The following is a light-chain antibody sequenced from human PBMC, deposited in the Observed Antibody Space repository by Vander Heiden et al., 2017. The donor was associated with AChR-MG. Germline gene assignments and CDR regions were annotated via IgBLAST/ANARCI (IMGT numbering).Light chain of an antibody. CDR1: ESTIGRNA. V-gene: IGLV1-44*01. CDR2: SNS. Sequence: QSVLTQPPSASGTPRLRVTISCSGSESTIGRNAVSWYMRVPGTAPRLLIYSNSERPSGVPERFSGSKSGTTAFLAISGLQSEDEADYFCSAWDDGLSASVFGGGTKLTVL. J-gene: IGLJ3*02. CDR3: SAWDDGLSASV.